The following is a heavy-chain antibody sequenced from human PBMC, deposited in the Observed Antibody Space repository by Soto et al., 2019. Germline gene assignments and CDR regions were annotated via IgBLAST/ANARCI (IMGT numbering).Heavy chain of an antibody. J-gene: IGHJ4*02. Sequence: SETLSLTCAVYGGSFSGYYWSWIRQPPGKGLEWIGEINHSGSTNYNPSLKSRVTISVDTSKNQFSLKLSSVTAADTAVHYCARAPEYSSAYMDYWGQGTLVTV. CDR2: INHSGST. CDR3: ARAPEYSSAYMDY. D-gene: IGHD6-6*01. CDR1: GGSFSGYY. V-gene: IGHV4-34*01.